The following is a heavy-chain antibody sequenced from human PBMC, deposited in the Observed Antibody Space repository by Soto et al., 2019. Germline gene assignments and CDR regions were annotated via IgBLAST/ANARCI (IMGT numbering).Heavy chain of an antibody. Sequence: PSETLYLTCAVSGGSISSGGYSWSWIRQPPGKGLEWIGYIYHSGSTYYNPSLKSRVTISVDRSKNQFSLKLSSVTAADTAVYYCARGSPVATDYWGQGTLVTVSS. CDR3: ARGSPVATDY. CDR1: GGSISSGGYS. D-gene: IGHD2-21*02. J-gene: IGHJ4*02. CDR2: IYHSGST. V-gene: IGHV4-30-2*01.